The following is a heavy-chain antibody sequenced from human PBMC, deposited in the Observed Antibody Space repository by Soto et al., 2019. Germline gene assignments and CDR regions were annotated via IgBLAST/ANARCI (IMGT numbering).Heavy chain of an antibody. J-gene: IGHJ4*02. D-gene: IGHD1-26*01. CDR2: ISGSGGST. V-gene: IGHV3-23*01. CDR1: GFTFSSYA. CDR3: AKDEVAEGELDRYYFDY. Sequence: GGSLRLSCAASGFTFSSYAMSWVRQAPGKGLEWVSAISGSGGSTYYADSVKGRFTISRDNSKNTLYLQMNSLRAEDTAVYYCAKDEVAEGELDRYYFDYWGRGTLVTVSS.